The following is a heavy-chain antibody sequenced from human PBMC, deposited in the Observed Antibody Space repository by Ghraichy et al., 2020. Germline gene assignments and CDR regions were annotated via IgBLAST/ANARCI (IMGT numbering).Heavy chain of an antibody. Sequence: GGSLRLSCEASEFTFSNYGMSWVRQVPGKGLEWVSCISGSGGSTFYADSVKGRFTTSRDNSKNTLYLQLSSLRAEDTAVYYCTRLKAVGVWFGEVWGQGTLVSGSS. CDR1: EFTFSNYG. CDR2: ISGSGGST. CDR3: TRLKAVGVWFGEV. V-gene: IGHV3-23*01. D-gene: IGHD3-10*01. J-gene: IGHJ4*02.